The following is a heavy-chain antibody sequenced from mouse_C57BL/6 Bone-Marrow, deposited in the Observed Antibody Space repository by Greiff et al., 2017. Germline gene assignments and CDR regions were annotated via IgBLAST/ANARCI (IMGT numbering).Heavy chain of an antibody. Sequence: VQLKESGPELVKPGASVKIPCKASGYTFTDYNMDWVKQSHGKSLEWIGDINPNNGGTIYNQKFKGKATLTVDKSTSTAYMELRSLTSEDTAVYYCARGGLRRYYAMDYWGQGTSVTVSS. CDR2: INPNNGGT. D-gene: IGHD2-2*01. J-gene: IGHJ4*01. V-gene: IGHV1-18*01. CDR3: ARGGLRRYYAMDY. CDR1: GYTFTDYN.